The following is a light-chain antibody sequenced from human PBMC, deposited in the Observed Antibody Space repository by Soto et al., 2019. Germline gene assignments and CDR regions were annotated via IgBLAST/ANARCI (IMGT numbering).Light chain of an antibody. CDR3: SSYTHSSTLVI. CDR2: DVN. CDR1: SSDVGGYNS. Sequence: QSVLTQPASVSGSPGQSITISCAGTSSDVGGYNSVSWYQQHPGKAPKLMIFDVNNRPSGVSNRFSGSKSDNTASLTISGLQSEDEADYYCSSYTHSSTLVIFGGWTKLTVL. J-gene: IGLJ2*01. V-gene: IGLV2-14*03.